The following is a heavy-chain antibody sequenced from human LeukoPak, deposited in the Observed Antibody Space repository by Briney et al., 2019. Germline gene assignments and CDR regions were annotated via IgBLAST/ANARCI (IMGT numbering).Heavy chain of an antibody. CDR2: IQLDGTDK. CDR3: ARHNGLYYYNYMDV. V-gene: IGHV3-7*01. Sequence: PGGSLRLSCAASGFTFSSHWMSSVRQAPGKGLEWVANIQLDGTDKYSVDSVKGRFTVSRDNAKNSLYLQMNSLRAEDTAVYYCARHNGLYYYNYMDVWGEGTTVTVPS. J-gene: IGHJ6*03. CDR1: GFTFSSHW. D-gene: IGHD1-14*01.